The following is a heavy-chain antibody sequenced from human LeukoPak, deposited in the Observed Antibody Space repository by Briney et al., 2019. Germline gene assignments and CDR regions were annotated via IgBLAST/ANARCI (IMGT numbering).Heavy chain of an antibody. CDR1: GYTLTGYY. V-gene: IGHV1-2*02. CDR2: INPNSGAT. Sequence: ASVTVSCKTSGYTLTGYYMHWVRQAPGQGLEWMGWINPNSGATNYAQKFQGRVTMTRDTSINTAYMELISLRSDDTALYFCGRGIAVAGIDYWGQGTLVTVSS. CDR3: GRGIAVAGIDY. D-gene: IGHD6-19*01. J-gene: IGHJ4*02.